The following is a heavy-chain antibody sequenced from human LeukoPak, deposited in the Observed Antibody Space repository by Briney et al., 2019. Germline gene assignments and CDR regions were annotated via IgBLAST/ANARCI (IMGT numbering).Heavy chain of an antibody. CDR1: GDSISTSSYY. CDR3: ARQTGSGLFILP. D-gene: IGHD3/OR15-3a*01. Sequence: SETLSLTCSVSGDSISTSSYYWGWIRQPPGKGLEWIGTIYYSGSTYYNPSLTSRVTISVDTSKNQFSLKLTSVTAADTAVYYCARQTGSGLFILPGGQGTLVTVSS. J-gene: IGHJ4*02. CDR2: IYYSGST. V-gene: IGHV4-39*01.